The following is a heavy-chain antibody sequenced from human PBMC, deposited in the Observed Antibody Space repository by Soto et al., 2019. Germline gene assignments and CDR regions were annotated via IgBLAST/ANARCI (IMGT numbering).Heavy chain of an antibody. CDR3: ARDRPRWTSGYFFDY. CDR1: GFTFSTYA. V-gene: IGHV3-23*01. J-gene: IGHJ4*02. Sequence: EVQLLESGGKLVQPGGSLTLSCAASGFTFSTYAMAWVRQAPGKGLEWVSGVSASGLNTDYADPVKGRFYISRDNSKNTVSLHMNSLSAEDTGLYYCARDRPRWTSGYFFDYCGQGPPVTVSS. CDR2: VSASGLNT. D-gene: IGHD1-1*01.